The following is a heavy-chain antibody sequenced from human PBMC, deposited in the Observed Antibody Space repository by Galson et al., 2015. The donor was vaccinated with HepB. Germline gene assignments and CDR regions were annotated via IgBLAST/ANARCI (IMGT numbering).Heavy chain of an antibody. Sequence: PPGKGLEWIGYIYYSGSTYYNPSLKSRVTISVDTSKNQFSLKLSSVTAADTAVYYCARGPGCSSTSCSWLDYYYYYYMDVWGKGTTVTVSS. V-gene: IGHV4-30-4*01. CDR2: IYYSGST. J-gene: IGHJ6*03. CDR3: ARGPGCSSTSCSWLDYYYYYYMDV. D-gene: IGHD2-2*01.